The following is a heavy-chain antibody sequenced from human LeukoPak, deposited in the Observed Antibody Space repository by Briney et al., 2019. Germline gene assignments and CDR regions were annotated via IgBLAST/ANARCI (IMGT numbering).Heavy chain of an antibody. CDR3: ARNRRRHYYDSSGYYQTR. CDR1: GFTFDDYT. J-gene: IGHJ4*02. V-gene: IGHV3-43*01. D-gene: IGHD3-22*01. Sequence: GGSLRLSCAASGFTFDDYTMHWVRHAPGKGLEWVSLISWDGGSTYYADSVKGRFTISRDNAKNSLYLQMNSLRAEDTAVYYCARNRRRHYYDSSGYYQTRWGQGTLVTVSS. CDR2: ISWDGGST.